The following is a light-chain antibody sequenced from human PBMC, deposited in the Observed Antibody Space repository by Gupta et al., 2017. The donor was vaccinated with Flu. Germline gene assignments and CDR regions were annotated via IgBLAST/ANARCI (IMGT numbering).Light chain of an antibody. CDR2: SNN. CDR3: EAWDDSRGGCYV. Sequence: VTISSPGASSSIGSNAVSWCRQLPGTAPNRLIYSNNKRPSGVPARFSGSKSGTSAAIAISGLRAEDEADYYCEAWDDSRGGCYVFGTGTKVTVL. J-gene: IGLJ1*01. V-gene: IGLV1-47*01. CDR1: SSSIGSNA.